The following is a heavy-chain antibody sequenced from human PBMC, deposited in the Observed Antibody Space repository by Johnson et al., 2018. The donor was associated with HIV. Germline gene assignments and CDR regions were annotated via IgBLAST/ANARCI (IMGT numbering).Heavy chain of an antibody. CDR3: ARSGGYPNAFDM. CDR1: GFTFDDYA. J-gene: IGHJ3*02. CDR2: IYSGGNT. Sequence: EKLVESGGGLVQPGRSLRLSCAASGFTFDDYAMHWVRQAPGKGLEWVSIIYSGGNTYYADAVKGRFIISRDNSKNSLFLQMNSLRVEDTAVYYCARSGGYPNAFDMWGQGTLVTVPA. D-gene: IGHD6-13*01. V-gene: IGHV3-66*01.